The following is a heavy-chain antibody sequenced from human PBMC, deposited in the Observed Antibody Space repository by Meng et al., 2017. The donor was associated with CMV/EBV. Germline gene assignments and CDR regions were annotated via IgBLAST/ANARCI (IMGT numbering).Heavy chain of an antibody. CDR1: GFTFKDYY. CDR2: ISSSGSTI. V-gene: IGHV3-11*01. D-gene: IGHD6-6*01. Sequence: GGSLRLSCVGSGFTFKDYYMSWIRQAPGKGLEWVSYISSSGSTIYYADSVKGRFTISRDNAKNSLYLQMNSLRAEDTAVYYCARSIAARRERGPWGQGTLVTVSS. CDR3: ARSIAARRERGP. J-gene: IGHJ5*02.